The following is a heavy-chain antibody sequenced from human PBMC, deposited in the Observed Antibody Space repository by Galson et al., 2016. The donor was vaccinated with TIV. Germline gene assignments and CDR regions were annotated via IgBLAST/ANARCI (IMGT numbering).Heavy chain of an antibody. D-gene: IGHD1-26*01. CDR1: GFNFGFYG. V-gene: IGHV3-33*01. Sequence: SLRLSCAASGFNFGFYGIHWVRQAPGKGLEWVSTMWSDGTNEHYADSVKGRFTISRDNSKDTLYLHMPSLRADDTAVYYCARSPPLGSTIYYFDYWGQGTLVTVSS. CDR2: MWSDGTNE. CDR3: ARSPPLGSTIYYFDY. J-gene: IGHJ4*02.